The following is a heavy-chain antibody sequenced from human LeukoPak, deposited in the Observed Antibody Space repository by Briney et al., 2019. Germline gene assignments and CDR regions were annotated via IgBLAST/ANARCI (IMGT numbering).Heavy chain of an antibody. CDR1: GDSITGYY. V-gene: IGHV4-38-2*02. D-gene: IGHD4-17*01. CDR3: ARGNGDYDYYYYYMDV. J-gene: IGHJ6*03. CDR2: IYYTGNT. Sequence: PSETLSLTCSVSGDSITGYYWGWIRQPPGKGLEWIGNIYYTGNTYYNSSLKSRVTISVDTSKNQFSLKLSSVTAADTAVYYCARGNGDYDYYYYYMDVWGKGATVTVSS.